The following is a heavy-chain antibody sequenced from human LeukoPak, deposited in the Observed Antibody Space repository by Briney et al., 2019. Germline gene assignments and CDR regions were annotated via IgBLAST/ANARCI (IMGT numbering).Heavy chain of an antibody. D-gene: IGHD3-22*01. V-gene: IGHV4-34*01. CDR3: ASLSQDYYDSSGYYYFDY. J-gene: IGHJ4*02. CDR1: GGSISSYY. Sequence: SETLSLTCTVSGGSISSYYWSWIRQPPGKGLEWIGEINHSGSTNYNPSLKSRVTISVDTSKNQFSLKLSSVTAADTAVYYCASLSQDYYDSSGYYYFDYWGQGTLVTVSS. CDR2: INHSGST.